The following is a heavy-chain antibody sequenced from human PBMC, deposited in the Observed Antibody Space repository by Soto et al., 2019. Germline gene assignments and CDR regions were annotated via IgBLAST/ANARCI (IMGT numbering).Heavy chain of an antibody. V-gene: IGHV3-74*01. Sequence: EVQLVESGGGLVQPGGSLRLSCAASGFSLSDYWMHWVRQAPGEGLVWLSRITRDGSSTNYADSVKGRFPISRDSAKNTLYLQVNSLRGEDTAVYYCARGANGYYYFDYWGQGTLVTVSS. D-gene: IGHD5-18*01. CDR1: GFSLSDYW. CDR3: ARGANGYYYFDY. CDR2: ITRDGSST. J-gene: IGHJ4*02.